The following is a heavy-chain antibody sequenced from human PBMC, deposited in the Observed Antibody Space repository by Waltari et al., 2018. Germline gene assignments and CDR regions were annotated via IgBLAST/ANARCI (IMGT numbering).Heavy chain of an antibody. CDR2: IFHSGGT. V-gene: IGHV4-38-2*01. D-gene: IGHD6-19*01. CDR1: GYSISSGYY. J-gene: IGHJ4*02. Sequence: QVQLQESGPGLVKPSETLSLTFAVSGYSISSGYYCGWIRQPPGKGLGGGGIIFHSGGTYYTPSLKSRVTISVETSKNQFSLKLSSVTAADTAVYYCARQGDSSGWYPYFDYWGQGTLVTVSS. CDR3: ARQGDSSGWYPYFDY.